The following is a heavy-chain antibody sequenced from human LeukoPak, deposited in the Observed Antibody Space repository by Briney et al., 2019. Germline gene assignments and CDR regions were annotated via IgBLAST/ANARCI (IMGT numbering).Heavy chain of an antibody. CDR1: GYSISSGYY. CDR3: ASVGATTFDY. J-gene: IGHJ4*02. V-gene: IGHV4-38-2*02. D-gene: IGHD1-26*01. CDR2: IYHSGST. Sequence: SETLSLTCTVSGYSISSGYYWGWSRQPPGKGLEWIGSIYHSGSTYYNTSLKSRVTISLDTSKNQFSLKLSSVTAADAAVYYCASVGATTFDYWGQGTLVTVSS.